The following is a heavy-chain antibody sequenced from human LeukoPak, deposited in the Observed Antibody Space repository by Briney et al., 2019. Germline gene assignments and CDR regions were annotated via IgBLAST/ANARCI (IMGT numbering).Heavy chain of an antibody. V-gene: IGHV3-21*01. CDR1: GFTSSSYS. D-gene: IGHD4/OR15-4a*01. CDR2: ISSSSTYI. J-gene: IGHJ4*02. Sequence: RGSLRLSCAASGFTSSSYSMNWVRQAPGKGLEWVSSISSSSTYIYYADSVKGRFTISRDNAKNSLYLQMNSLRAEDTAVYYCARDEVYGEQYYFDYWGQGTLVTVSS. CDR3: ARDEVYGEQYYFDY.